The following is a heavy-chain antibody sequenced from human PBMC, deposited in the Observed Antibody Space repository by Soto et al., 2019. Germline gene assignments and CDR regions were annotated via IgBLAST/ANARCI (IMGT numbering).Heavy chain of an antibody. CDR3: ARTLGDYVVLTGYYMDV. D-gene: IGHD4-17*01. J-gene: IGHJ6*03. CDR2: ISAYNGNT. CDR1: GYTFTSYG. V-gene: IGHV1-18*01. Sequence: ASVKVSCKASGYTFTSYGISWVRQAPGQGLEWMGWISAYNGNTNYAQKLQGRVTMTTDTSTSTAYMELRSLRSDDTAVYYCARTLGDYVVLTGYYMDVWGKGTTVTVSS.